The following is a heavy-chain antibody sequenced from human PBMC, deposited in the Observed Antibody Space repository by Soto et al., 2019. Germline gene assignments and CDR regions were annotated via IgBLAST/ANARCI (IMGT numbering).Heavy chain of an antibody. Sequence: AGGSLRLSCAASGFTFSSYAMSWVRQAPGKGLEWVSAISGSGGSTYYADSVKGRFTISRDNSKNTLYLQMNRLRAEGTAVYYCAKSRTRYCSSTSCYYYFDYWGQGTLVTVSS. J-gene: IGHJ4*02. CDR2: ISGSGGST. V-gene: IGHV3-23*01. D-gene: IGHD2-2*01. CDR1: GFTFSSYA. CDR3: AKSRTRYCSSTSCYYYFDY.